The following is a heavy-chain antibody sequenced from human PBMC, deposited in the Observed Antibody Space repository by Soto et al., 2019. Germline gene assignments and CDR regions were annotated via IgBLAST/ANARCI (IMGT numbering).Heavy chain of an antibody. Sequence: ASVKVSCKPYGYSFTSHDVTWVRQATGQGPEWMGWMNPSSGNTGYAQKFQGRVTMTRDTSISTAYMELSSLRSEDTAVYYCARGPLAVPNFDYWGQGTLVTVSS. V-gene: IGHV1-8*01. CDR1: GYSFTSHD. CDR2: MNPSSGNT. J-gene: IGHJ4*02. CDR3: ARGPLAVPNFDY.